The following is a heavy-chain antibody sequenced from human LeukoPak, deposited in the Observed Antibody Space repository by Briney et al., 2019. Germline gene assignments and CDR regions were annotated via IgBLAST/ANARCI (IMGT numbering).Heavy chain of an antibody. CDR3: ARDLRGSSY. V-gene: IGHV3-66*01. D-gene: IGHD2-15*01. Sequence: GGSLRLSCAASGFIFSSYNMNWVRQAPGKGLEWVSVIYSGGSTYYADSVKGRFTISRDNSKNTLYLQMNSLRAEDTAVYYCARDLRGSSYWGQGTLVTVSS. J-gene: IGHJ4*02. CDR2: IYSGGST. CDR1: GFIFSSYN.